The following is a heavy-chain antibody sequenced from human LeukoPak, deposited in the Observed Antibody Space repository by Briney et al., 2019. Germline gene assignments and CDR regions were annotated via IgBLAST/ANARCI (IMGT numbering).Heavy chain of an antibody. J-gene: IGHJ3*02. V-gene: IGHV5-51*01. D-gene: IGHD1-1*01. CDR3: ATTSRPYDI. Sequence: GESLKISCKGSGYSFTSFWVGWVRQMPGKGLEWMGIIYPGDSETRYSPSFQGQVTISADKSISTAYLQWNSLKASDTAIYYCATTSRPYDIWGQGTMVTVSS. CDR1: GYSFTSFW. CDR2: IYPGDSET.